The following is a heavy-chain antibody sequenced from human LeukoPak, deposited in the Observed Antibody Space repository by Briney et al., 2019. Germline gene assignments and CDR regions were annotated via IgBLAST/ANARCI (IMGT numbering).Heavy chain of an antibody. CDR3: ARDRGYDILNGSGYGMDV. Sequence: ASVKVSCKASGYTFTSYGISWVRQAPGQGLEWMGWISAYNGNTNYAQKLQGRVTMTTDTSTSTAYMELRSLRSDDTAVYYCARDRGYDILNGSGYGMDVWGQGTTVTVSS. J-gene: IGHJ6*02. V-gene: IGHV1-18*01. CDR2: ISAYNGNT. D-gene: IGHD3-9*01. CDR1: GYTFTSYG.